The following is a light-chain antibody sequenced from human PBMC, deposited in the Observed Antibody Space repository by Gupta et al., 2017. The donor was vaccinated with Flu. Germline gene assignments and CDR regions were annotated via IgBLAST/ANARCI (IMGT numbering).Light chain of an antibody. Sequence: ERVTVACRASQSISNNLAWYQQKPGQPPRRLIYNSYTRATDIPARFSDAGSGTDFTLTIDSLRSEDFAVYYCQHYSDRPPWTCGPGTKVDLK. J-gene: IGKJ1*01. CDR1: QSISNN. CDR2: NSY. CDR3: QHYSDRPPWT. V-gene: IGKV3-15*01.